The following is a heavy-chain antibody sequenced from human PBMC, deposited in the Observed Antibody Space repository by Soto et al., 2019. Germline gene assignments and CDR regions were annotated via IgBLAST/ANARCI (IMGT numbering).Heavy chain of an antibody. CDR2: IVGDASSI. D-gene: IGHD2-15*01. J-gene: IGHJ4*02. Sequence: PGGSLRLSCAAYVFTFRTYAMNWVRQDPGKGLEWVAVIVGDASSIDYADSVKGRFTISRDNSKNIMYLQMTSLKVEDTATYFCAKDLRPDGRYDLDYWGQGTQVTVSS. CDR3: AKDLRPDGRYDLDY. V-gene: IGHV3-23*03. CDR1: VFTFRTYA.